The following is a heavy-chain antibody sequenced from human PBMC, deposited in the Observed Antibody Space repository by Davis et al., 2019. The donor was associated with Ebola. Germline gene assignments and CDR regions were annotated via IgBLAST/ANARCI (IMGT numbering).Heavy chain of an antibody. V-gene: IGHV3-23*01. D-gene: IGHD3-3*01. J-gene: IGHJ6*04. CDR2: IICTCATT. CDR1: VITFSSYP. Sequence: GESLKISCADSVITFSSYPMTWVRQAPGTCLEWVSAIICTCATTYYAGSVKGRFTVSRDNSKKTMYLQMNSLRAEDTAVYYCARSGLSFGVVKYHYGMDVWGKGTTVTVSS. CDR3: ARSGLSFGVVKYHYGMDV.